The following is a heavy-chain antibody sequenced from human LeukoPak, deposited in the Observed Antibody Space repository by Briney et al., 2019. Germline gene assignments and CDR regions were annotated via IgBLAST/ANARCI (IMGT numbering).Heavy chain of an antibody. D-gene: IGHD3-22*01. J-gene: IGHJ4*02. CDR1: GGSISSGGYY. V-gene: IGHV4-30-2*01. Sequence: SQTLSLTCTVSGGSISSGGYYWSWIRQPPGKGLEWIGYIYHSGSTYYNPSLKSRVTISVDRSKNQFSLKLSSVTAADTAVYYCARAGLIGTYYFDYWGQGTLVTVSS. CDR2: IYHSGST. CDR3: ARAGLIGTYYFDY.